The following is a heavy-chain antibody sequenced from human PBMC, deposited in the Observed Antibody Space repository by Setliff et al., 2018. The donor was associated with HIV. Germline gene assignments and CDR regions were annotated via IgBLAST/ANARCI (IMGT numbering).Heavy chain of an antibody. CDR1: GGSISSSSYY. J-gene: IGHJ4*02. V-gene: IGHV4-61*02. CDR2: IYTSGNT. D-gene: IGHD1-26*01. CDR3: ARDRGSGSWFDF. Sequence: PSETLSLTCTVSGGSISSSSYYWSWIRQPAGMGLEWIGRIYTSGNTNYNPSLKSRVTISVDTSKNQFSLKLSSVTAADTAVYYCARDRGSGSWFDFWGQGTLVTVSS.